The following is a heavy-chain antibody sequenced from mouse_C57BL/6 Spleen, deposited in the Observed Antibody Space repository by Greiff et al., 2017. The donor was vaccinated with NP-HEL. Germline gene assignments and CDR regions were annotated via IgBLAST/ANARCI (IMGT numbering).Heavy chain of an antibody. CDR1: GYTFTDYN. J-gene: IGHJ2*01. D-gene: IGHD1-1*01. CDR2: INPNNGGT. V-gene: IGHV1-22*01. CDR3: ARGFSTSTVVATSYYFDY. Sequence: EVQLQQSGPELVKPGASVKMSCKASGYTFTDYNMHWVKQSHGKSLEWIGYINPNNGGTSYNQKFKGKATLTVNKSSSTAYMELRSLTSEDSAVYYCARGFSTSTVVATSYYFDYWGQGTTLTVSS.